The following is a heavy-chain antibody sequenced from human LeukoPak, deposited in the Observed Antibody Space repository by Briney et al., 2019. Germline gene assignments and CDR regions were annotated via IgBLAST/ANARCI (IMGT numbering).Heavy chain of an antibody. D-gene: IGHD6-19*01. CDR2: IYSDNT. J-gene: IGHJ5*02. V-gene: IGHV3-53*01. Sequence: GGSLRLSCTVSGFTVSSNSMSWVRQAPGKGLEGVSFIYSDNTHYSDSVKGRFTISRDNAKNSLYLQMNSLRAEDTALYYCARGRIAVAGPYNWFDPWGQGTLVTVSS. CDR1: GFTVSSNS. CDR3: ARGRIAVAGPYNWFDP.